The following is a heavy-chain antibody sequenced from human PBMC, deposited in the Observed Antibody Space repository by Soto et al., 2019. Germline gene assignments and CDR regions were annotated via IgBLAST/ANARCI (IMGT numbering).Heavy chain of an antibody. J-gene: IGHJ4*02. CDR3: ARGGSGYTWFNEF. D-gene: IGHD3-22*01. V-gene: IGHV1-69*13. CDR2: IIPVFQTA. Sequence: SVKVSWKASGGLFSSYPISWVRQVPGQGLEWMGGIIPVFQTAYYTQRFQGRVTITADESTNTAYMELSSLRSEDTAIYYCARGGSGYTWFNEFWGQGTLVTVSS. CDR1: GGLFSSYP.